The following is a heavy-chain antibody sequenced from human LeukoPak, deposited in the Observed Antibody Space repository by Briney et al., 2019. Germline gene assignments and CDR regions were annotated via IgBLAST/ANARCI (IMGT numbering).Heavy chain of an antibody. CDR1: GGSISSYY. Sequence: SETLSLTCTVSGGSISSYYWSWLRQPPGKGLEWIGYIYYSGSTNYNPSLKSRVTISVDTSKNQFSLKLSSVTAADTAVYYCATGEWIVGYFQHWGQGTLVTVSS. D-gene: IGHD2-15*01. CDR2: IYYSGST. J-gene: IGHJ1*01. CDR3: ATGEWIVGYFQH. V-gene: IGHV4-59*01.